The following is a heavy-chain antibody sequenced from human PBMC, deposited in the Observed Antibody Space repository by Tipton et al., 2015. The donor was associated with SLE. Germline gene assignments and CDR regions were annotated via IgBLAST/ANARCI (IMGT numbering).Heavy chain of an antibody. J-gene: IGHJ4*02. Sequence: SLRLSCATSGFTFSMHGMHWVRQAPGKGLEWVAFIRYDGSNENYADSVKGRFTISRDNSRNTVYLQMSSLRPEDTAVYYCAKDIGSYDFWSGFYTDYWGQGTLVTVSS. D-gene: IGHD3-3*01. CDR2: IRYDGSNE. CDR3: AKDIGSYDFWSGFYTDY. CDR1: GFTFSMHG. V-gene: IGHV3-30*02.